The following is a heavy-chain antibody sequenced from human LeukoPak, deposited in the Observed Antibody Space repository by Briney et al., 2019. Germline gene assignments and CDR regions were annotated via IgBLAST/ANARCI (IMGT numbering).Heavy chain of an antibody. CDR2: ISDSGGST. D-gene: IGHD5/OR15-5a*01. V-gene: IGHV3-23*01. CDR3: AKVLSVYGDFDY. CDR1: GFTFSSYA. Sequence: PGGSLRLSCAASGFTFSSYAMSWVPQAPGKGREWVSGISDSGGSTYYADSVKGRFFISRDNPKNTLHLLMNSLRAEDTAVYYCAKVLSVYGDFDYWGQGTLVTVSS. J-gene: IGHJ4*02.